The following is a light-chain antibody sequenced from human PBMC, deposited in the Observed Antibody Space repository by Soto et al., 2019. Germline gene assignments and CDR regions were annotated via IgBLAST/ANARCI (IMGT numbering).Light chain of an antibody. Sequence: EIVLTQSPATLSLSPGERATLSCRASQSVSTYFAWYQQKPGQAPRLLIYDASNRATGIPARFSGSGSGTDFTLTICSLEPEDFAVYYCQQRSNWHRTFGQGTRVEI. CDR3: QQRSNWHRT. CDR2: DAS. J-gene: IGKJ1*01. CDR1: QSVSTY. V-gene: IGKV3-11*01.